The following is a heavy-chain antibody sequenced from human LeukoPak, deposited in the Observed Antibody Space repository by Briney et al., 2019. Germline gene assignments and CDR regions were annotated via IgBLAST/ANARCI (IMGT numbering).Heavy chain of an antibody. CDR3: ARGGLISAAAFDV. CDR2: IYHGGNT. V-gene: IGHV4-4*02. Sequence: PSETLSLTCAVSGGSISSSNWWSWVRQPPGKGLEWIGEIYHGGNTNYNPSLKSRVTISVDTSKNQVSLKLTSVTAADTAVYYCARGGLISAAAFDVWGQGTMVTVSS. D-gene: IGHD6-13*01. J-gene: IGHJ3*01. CDR1: GGSISSSNW.